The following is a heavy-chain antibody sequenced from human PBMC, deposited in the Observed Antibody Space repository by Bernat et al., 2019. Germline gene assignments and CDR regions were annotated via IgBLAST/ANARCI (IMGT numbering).Heavy chain of an antibody. CDR1: GFTFSSYA. CDR3: AREGYGNYYFDY. D-gene: IGHD5-18*01. CDR2: ISYDGSNK. V-gene: IGHV3-30-3*01. Sequence: QVQLVESGGGVVQPGRSLRLSCAASGFTFSSYAMHWVHQAPGKGLEWVAVISYDGSNKYYADSVKGRFTISRDNSKNTLYLQMNSLRAEDTAVYYCAREGYGNYYFDYWGQGTLVTVSS. J-gene: IGHJ4*02.